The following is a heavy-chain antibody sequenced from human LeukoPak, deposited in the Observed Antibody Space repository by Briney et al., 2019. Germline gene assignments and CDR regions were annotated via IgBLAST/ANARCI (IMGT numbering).Heavy chain of an antibody. Sequence: ASVKVSCTASGYTFTSYDINWVRQATGQGLEWMGWMNPNSGNTGYAQKFQGRVTMTRNTSIRTAYMELSSLRSEDTAVYYCASLMDVYYYYGMDVWGQGTTVTVSS. CDR1: GYTFTSYD. V-gene: IGHV1-8*01. CDR3: ASLMDVYYYYGMDV. D-gene: IGHD2-2*03. J-gene: IGHJ6*02. CDR2: MNPNSGNT.